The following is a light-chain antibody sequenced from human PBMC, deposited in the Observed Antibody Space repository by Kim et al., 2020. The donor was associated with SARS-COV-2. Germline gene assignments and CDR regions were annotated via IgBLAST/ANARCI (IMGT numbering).Light chain of an antibody. V-gene: IGLV3-1*01. CDR3: QAWDSSNVV. CDR1: KLGDKY. CDR2: QDS. J-gene: IGLJ2*01. Sequence: SRSPGQTASITCSGDKLGDKYACWYQQKPGQSPVLVIYQDSKRPSGIPERFSGSNSGNTATLTISGTQAMDEADYYCQAWDSSNVVFGGGTKVTVL.